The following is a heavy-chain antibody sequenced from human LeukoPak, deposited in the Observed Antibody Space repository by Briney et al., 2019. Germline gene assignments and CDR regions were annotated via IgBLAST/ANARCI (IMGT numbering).Heavy chain of an antibody. Sequence: SETLSLTCTVSGGSISTYYWSWIRQPPGKGLEWIGYIYYSGSTNYNDSLRSRVTISVDTSRNQFSLKLTSVTAADTAMYFCAGLQAHGANFFDYWGQGALVIVSS. CDR1: GGSISTYY. V-gene: IGHV4-59*08. CDR3: AGLQAHGANFFDY. CDR2: IYYSGST. J-gene: IGHJ4*02. D-gene: IGHD4/OR15-4a*01.